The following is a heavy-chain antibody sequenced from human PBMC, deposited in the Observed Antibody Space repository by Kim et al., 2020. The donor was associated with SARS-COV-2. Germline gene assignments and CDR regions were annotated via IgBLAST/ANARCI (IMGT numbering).Heavy chain of an antibody. CDR2: ISSSSSYI. J-gene: IGHJ4*02. D-gene: IGHD3-10*01. V-gene: IGHV3-21*01. Sequence: GGSLRLSCAASGFTFSSYSMNWVRQAPGKGLEWVSSISSSSSYIYYADSVKGRFTISRDNAKNSLYLQMNSLRAEDTAVYYCARSDEDYYGSGSYYNVDYWGQGTLVTVSS. CDR1: GFTFSSYS. CDR3: ARSDEDYYGSGSYYNVDY.